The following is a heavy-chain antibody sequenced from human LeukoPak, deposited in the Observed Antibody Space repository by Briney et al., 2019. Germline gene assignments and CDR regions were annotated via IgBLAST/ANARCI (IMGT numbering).Heavy chain of an antibody. Sequence: PSETLSLTCTVSGGSISTFYWTWIRQPAGKGLEWIGRIFTSGTTNYNPSLKSRVTMSVDTSKNQFSLKVSSVTAADTAVYYCARGGYYGSGNDFRFDPWGQGTLVTVSS. V-gene: IGHV4-4*07. CDR3: ARGGYYGSGNDFRFDP. D-gene: IGHD3-10*01. J-gene: IGHJ5*02. CDR2: IFTSGTT. CDR1: GGSISTFY.